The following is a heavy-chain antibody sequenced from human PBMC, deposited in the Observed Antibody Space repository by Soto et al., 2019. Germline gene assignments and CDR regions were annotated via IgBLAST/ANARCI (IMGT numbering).Heavy chain of an antibody. V-gene: IGHV4-34*01. Sequence: QVQLQQWGAGLLKPSETLSLTCAVYGGSFSGYYWSWIRQPPGKGLEWIGEINHSGSTNYNPSLKSRVTTSVATSKNQFSLKLSSVTAADTSVYYCARERGVLLWFGELFRFDPWGQGTLVTVSS. D-gene: IGHD3-10*01. CDR1: GGSFSGYY. CDR2: INHSGST. J-gene: IGHJ5*02. CDR3: ARERGVLLWFGELFRFDP.